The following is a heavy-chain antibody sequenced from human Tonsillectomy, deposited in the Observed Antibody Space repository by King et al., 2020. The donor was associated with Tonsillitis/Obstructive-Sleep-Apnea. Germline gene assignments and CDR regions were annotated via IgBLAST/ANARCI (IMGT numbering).Heavy chain of an antibody. D-gene: IGHD6-6*01. CDR3: ARQSIAAPRLEN. J-gene: IGHJ4*02. V-gene: IGHV4-39*01. Sequence: QLQESGPGLVKPSETLSLTCTVSGGSISSSSYYWGWIRQPPGKGLEWIGSIYYSGSTYYNPSLKSRVPISVDTSKNQFSLKLSSVTAADTAVYYCARQSIAAPRLENWGQGTLVTVSS. CDR1: GGSISSSSYY. CDR2: IYYSGST.